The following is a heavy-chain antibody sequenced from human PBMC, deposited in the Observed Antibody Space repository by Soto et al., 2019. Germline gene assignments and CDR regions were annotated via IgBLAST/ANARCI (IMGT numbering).Heavy chain of an antibody. D-gene: IGHD1-26*01. CDR3: ARDIRWELWARGGQGY. CDR2: ISSSSSYI. V-gene: IGHV3-21*01. Sequence: EVQLVESGGGLVKPGGSLRLSCAASGFTFSSYSMNWVRQAPGKGLEWVASISSSSSYIYYADSVKGRFTISRDDAKNSLYLQLNSLRAEDTAVYYCARDIRWELWARGGQGYWGQGTLVTVSS. CDR1: GFTFSSYS. J-gene: IGHJ4*02.